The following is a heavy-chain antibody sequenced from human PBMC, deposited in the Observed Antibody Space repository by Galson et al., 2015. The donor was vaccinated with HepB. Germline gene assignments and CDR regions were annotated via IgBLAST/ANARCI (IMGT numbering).Heavy chain of an antibody. CDR1: GGNFSSYT. V-gene: IGHV1-69*02. J-gene: IGHJ4*02. CDR3: ARGCGYRGYVTETGPIDY. CDR2: IIPILGIA. Sequence: SVKVSCKASGGNFSSYTISWVRQAPGQGLEWMGRIIPILGIANYAQKFQGRLTMTADKSTSTAYMELSSLRSEDTAVYYCARGCGYRGYVTETGPIDYWVQGTLVTVSS. D-gene: IGHD5-12*01.